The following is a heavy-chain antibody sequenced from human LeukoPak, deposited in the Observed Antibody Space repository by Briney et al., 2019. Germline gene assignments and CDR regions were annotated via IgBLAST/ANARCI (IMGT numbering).Heavy chain of an antibody. Sequence: GGSLRLSCAASGFTFSSYSMNWVRQAPGKGLEWVSSISSSSSYIYYADSVKGRFTISRDNAKNSLHLQMNSLRAEDTAVYYCARISTVVANRFDYWGQGTLVTVSS. J-gene: IGHJ4*02. D-gene: IGHD4-23*01. CDR3: ARISTVVANRFDY. CDR2: ISSSSSYI. V-gene: IGHV3-21*01. CDR1: GFTFSSYS.